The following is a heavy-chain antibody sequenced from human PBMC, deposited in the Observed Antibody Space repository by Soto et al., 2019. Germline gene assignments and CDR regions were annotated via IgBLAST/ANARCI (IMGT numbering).Heavy chain of an antibody. D-gene: IGHD3-10*02. V-gene: IGHV4-30-4*08. J-gene: IGHJ3*01. CDR1: GASISSGDYY. CDR2: IFNSGET. CDR3: ARSHYVLGDIDV. Sequence: QVQLQESGTGLVKPSETLSLTCTVSGASISSGDYYWSWIRQSPGKGLQWNGYIFNSGETYYTPSLESRLSISIDASKNQFSLNLNSVTAADTAVYFCARSHYVLGDIDVWGPGTVVTVSS.